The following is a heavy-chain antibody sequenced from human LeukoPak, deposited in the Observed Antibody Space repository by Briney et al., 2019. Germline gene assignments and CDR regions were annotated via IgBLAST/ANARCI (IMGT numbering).Heavy chain of an antibody. J-gene: IGHJ6*02. CDR2: ISSGSSYI. CDR1: GFTFSTYS. CDR3: ARSVLSRYCSGGSCYSLSDYYYGMDV. Sequence: PGGSLRLSCAASGFTFSTYSMNWVRQAPGKGLEWVSSISSGSSYIYYADSMKGRFTISRDNAKNSLYLQMNSLRAEDTAVYYCARSVLSRYCSGGSCYSLSDYYYGMDVWGQGTTVTVSS. D-gene: IGHD2-15*01. V-gene: IGHV3-21*01.